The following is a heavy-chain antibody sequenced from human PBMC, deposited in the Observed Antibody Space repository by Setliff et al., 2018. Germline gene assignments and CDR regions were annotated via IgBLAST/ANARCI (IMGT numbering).Heavy chain of an antibody. CDR2: IYISGST. V-gene: IGHV4-4*07. J-gene: IGHJ3*01. CDR3: ARDHLIRSRISVSYWSDV. Sequence: SETLSLTCTVSGDSWSWIRQPAGKGLEWIGRIYISGSTNFNPSLKSRVTVSVDMSKNQISLKLSSLTAADTAVYYCARDHLIRSRISVSYWSDVWGQGTMVTVSS. CDR1: GDS. D-gene: IGHD1-20*01.